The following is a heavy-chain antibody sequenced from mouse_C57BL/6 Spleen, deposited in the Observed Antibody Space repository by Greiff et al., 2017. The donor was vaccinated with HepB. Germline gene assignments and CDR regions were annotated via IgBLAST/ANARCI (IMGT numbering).Heavy chain of an antibody. CDR1: GYTFTDYE. J-gene: IGHJ4*01. Sequence: VKLMESGAELVRPGASVTLSCKASGYTFTDYEMHWVKQTPVHGLEWIGAIDPETGGTAYNQKFKGKAILTADKSSSTAYMELRSLTSEDSAVYYCTRSGLLRSSYYYAMDYWGQGTSVTVSS. D-gene: IGHD1-1*01. CDR3: TRSGLLRSSYYYAMDY. V-gene: IGHV1-15*01. CDR2: IDPETGGT.